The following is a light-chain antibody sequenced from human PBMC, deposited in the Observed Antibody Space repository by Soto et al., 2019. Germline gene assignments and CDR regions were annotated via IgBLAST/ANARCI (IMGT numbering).Light chain of an antibody. J-gene: IGKJ3*01. CDR2: GAS. Sequence: EIVLTQSPGTLSLSPGERATLSCRASQSVSSSYLAWYQQKPGQAPRLLIYGASSRATGIPDRFSGSGSGTDFTLTISRLEPEDFAVYYCQQYGSSHLFTFSPGTKVDIK. CDR3: QQYGSSHLFT. V-gene: IGKV3-20*01. CDR1: QSVSSSY.